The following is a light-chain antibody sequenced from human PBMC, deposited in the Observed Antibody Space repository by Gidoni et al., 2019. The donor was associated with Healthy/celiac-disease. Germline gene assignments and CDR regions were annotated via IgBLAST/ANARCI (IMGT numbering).Light chain of an antibody. CDR3: SSYTSSSTL. V-gene: IGLV2-14*01. CDR2: DVS. CDR1: SSDVGGYNY. Sequence: QSALTQPASVSGSPGQSHTISCTGTSSDVGGYNYVSWYQQHPGKAPKLMIYDVSNRPSGVSKRCSGSKSGNTASLTISGLQAEDEADYYCSSYTSSSTLFGGGTKLTVL. J-gene: IGLJ2*01.